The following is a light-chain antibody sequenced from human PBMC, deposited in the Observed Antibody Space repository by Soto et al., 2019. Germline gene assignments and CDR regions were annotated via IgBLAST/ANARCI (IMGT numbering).Light chain of an antibody. CDR3: CSYAGSSTFVLYV. CDR2: EGS. Sequence: QSVLTQPASVSGSPGQSITISCTGTSSDVGSYNLVSWYQQHPGKAPKLMIYEGSKRPSGVSNRFSGPKSGNTASLTISGLQAEDEADYYCCSYAGSSTFVLYVFGTGTQLTVL. CDR1: SSDVGSYNL. J-gene: IGLJ1*01. V-gene: IGLV2-23*03.